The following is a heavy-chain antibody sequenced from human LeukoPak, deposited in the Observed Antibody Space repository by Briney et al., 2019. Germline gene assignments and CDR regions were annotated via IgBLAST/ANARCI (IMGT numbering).Heavy chain of an antibody. CDR2: INDSGGST. V-gene: IGHV3-23*01. D-gene: IGHD4-17*01. Sequence: ARSLRLSCAASGFTFNTYAMSWVSQSPGKWLEWVSAINDSGGSTYYADSVEGRFTISRDNSKNTLYLQMNYLRVEDTAVYYCARDPNGDYLGAFDFWGQGRLVTASS. J-gene: IGHJ3*01. CDR1: GFTFNTYA. CDR3: ARDPNGDYLGAFDF.